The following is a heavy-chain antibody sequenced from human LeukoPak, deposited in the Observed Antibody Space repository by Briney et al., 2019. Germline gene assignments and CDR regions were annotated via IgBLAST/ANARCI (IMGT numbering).Heavy chain of an antibody. CDR3: ARDRSLTAAGTVWYFDL. CDR1: GDSVSSNSAA. V-gene: IGHV6-1*01. Sequence: SQTLSLTCAISGDSVSSNSAAWNWIRQSPSRGLEWLGRTYYRSKWYNDYAVSVKSRITTNPDTSKNQFSLQLNSVTPEDTAVYYCARDRSLTAAGTVWYFDLWGRGTLVTVSS. CDR2: TYYRSKWYN. J-gene: IGHJ2*01. D-gene: IGHD6-13*01.